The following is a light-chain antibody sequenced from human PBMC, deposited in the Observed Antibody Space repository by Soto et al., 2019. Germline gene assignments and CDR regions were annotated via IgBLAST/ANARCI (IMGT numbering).Light chain of an antibody. CDR1: SRDIGSYNL. Sequence: QSALTQPASVSGSPGRSITMSCTGTSRDIGSYNLVSWYQQHPGKVPKLMIYEASKRPSGVSSRFSGSKSGNTASLTISGLQVEDEADYYCCSYTGNFTLLFGGGTKLTVL. CDR2: EAS. V-gene: IGLV2-23*01. J-gene: IGLJ3*02. CDR3: CSYTGNFTLL.